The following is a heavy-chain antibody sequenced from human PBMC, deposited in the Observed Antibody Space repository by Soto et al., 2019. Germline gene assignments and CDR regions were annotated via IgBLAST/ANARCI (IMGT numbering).Heavy chain of an antibody. CDR1: GGTFSSYA. V-gene: IGHV1-69*13. D-gene: IGHD1-26*01. CDR3: ARAVGATVEHYYYYGMDV. Sequence: ASVKVSCKASGGTFSSYAISWVRQAPGQGLEWMGGIIPIFGTANYAQKFQGRVTITADESTSTAYMELSSLRSEDTAVYYCARAVGATVEHYYYYGMDVWGQGTTVTVSS. CDR2: IIPIFGTA. J-gene: IGHJ6*02.